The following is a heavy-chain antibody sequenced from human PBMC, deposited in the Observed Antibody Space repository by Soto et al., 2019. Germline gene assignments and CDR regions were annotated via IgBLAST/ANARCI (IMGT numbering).Heavy chain of an antibody. CDR2: ISAYNGNT. CDR3: AYLRISYGDYVNYYYYYMDV. Sequence: ASVKVSCKASGYTFTSYGISWVRQAPGQGLEWMGWISAYNGNTNYAQKLQGRVTMTTDTSTSTAYMELRSLRSDDTAVYYCAYLRISYGDYVNYYYYYMDVWGKGTTVTVSS. CDR1: GYTFTSYG. D-gene: IGHD4-17*01. V-gene: IGHV1-18*01. J-gene: IGHJ6*03.